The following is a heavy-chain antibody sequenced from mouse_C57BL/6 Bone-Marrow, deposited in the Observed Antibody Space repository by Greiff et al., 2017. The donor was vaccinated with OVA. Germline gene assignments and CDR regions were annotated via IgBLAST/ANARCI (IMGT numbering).Heavy chain of an antibody. J-gene: IGHJ1*03. CDR1: GFSLTSYA. CDR3: AREGTVVADWYFDV. V-gene: IGHV2-9-1*01. CDR2: IWTGGGT. Sequence: VKLQESGPGLVAPSQRLSITCTVSGFSLTSYAISWVRQPPGKGLEWLGVIWTGGGTNYNSALKSRLSISKDNSKSQVFLKMNSLQTDDTARYYCAREGTVVADWYFDVWGTGTTVTVSS. D-gene: IGHD1-1*01.